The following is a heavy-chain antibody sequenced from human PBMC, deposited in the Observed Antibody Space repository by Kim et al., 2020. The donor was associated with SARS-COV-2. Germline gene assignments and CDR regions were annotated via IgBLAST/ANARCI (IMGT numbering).Heavy chain of an antibody. CDR1: GYTFTSYG. CDR3: ARDLGFPGITIFGVVHNWFDP. Sequence: ASVKVSCKASGYTFTSYGISWVRQAPGQGLEWMGWISAYNGNTNYAQKLQGRVTMTTDTSTSTAYMELRSLRSDDTAVYYCARDLGFPGITIFGVVHNWFDPWGQGTLVTVSS. V-gene: IGHV1-18*01. CDR2: ISAYNGNT. J-gene: IGHJ5*02. D-gene: IGHD3-3*01.